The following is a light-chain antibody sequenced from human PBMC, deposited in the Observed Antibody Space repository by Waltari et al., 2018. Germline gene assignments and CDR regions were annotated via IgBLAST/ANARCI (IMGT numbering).Light chain of an antibody. J-gene: IGLJ2*01. CDR2: AVT. CDR1: SNDVGGYHY. V-gene: IGLV2-11*01. CDR3: SSYGGTYFV. Sequence: QSALTQPRSVSGSPGQSVTISCTGTSNDVGGYHYVSWYQHHPGEVPKLMIYAVTQRPSGVPDLFSGSKSGNTASLTISGLQADDEADYYCSSYGGTYFVFGGGTRLTVL.